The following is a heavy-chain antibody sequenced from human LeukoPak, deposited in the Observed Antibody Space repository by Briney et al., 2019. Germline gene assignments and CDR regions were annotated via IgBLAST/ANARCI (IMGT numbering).Heavy chain of an antibody. J-gene: IGHJ4*02. CDR1: GFTFSSDW. CDR3: ARGISLWTRDY. CDR2: IKPDGSDK. Sequence: GGSLRLSCAVPGFTFSSDWMTWGRHAPGKGLEWVANIKPDGSDKYYVDSVKGRFTISRDNAKSSLYLQMNALRAEDTAVYYCARGISLWTRDYCGPGTLVSVSS. V-gene: IGHV3-7*01. D-gene: IGHD3/OR15-3a*01.